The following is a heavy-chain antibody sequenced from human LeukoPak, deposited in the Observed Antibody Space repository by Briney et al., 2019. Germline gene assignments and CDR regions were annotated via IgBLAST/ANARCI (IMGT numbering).Heavy chain of an antibody. CDR2: ISSSSSTI. D-gene: IGHD3-10*01. Sequence: PGGSLRLSCAASGFTFSSYSMNWVRQAPGKGLEWVSYISSSSSTIYYADSVKGRFTISRDNAKNSLYLQMNSLRAEDTAVYYCARGLPNYYGSGSYYEFDYWGQGTLVIVSS. J-gene: IGHJ4*02. CDR3: ARGLPNYYGSGSYYEFDY. CDR1: GFTFSSYS. V-gene: IGHV3-48*01.